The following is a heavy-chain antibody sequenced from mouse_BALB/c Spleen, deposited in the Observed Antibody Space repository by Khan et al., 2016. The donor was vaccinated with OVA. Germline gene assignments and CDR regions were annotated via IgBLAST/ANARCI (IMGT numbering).Heavy chain of an antibody. Sequence: QVQLKESGAELAKPGASVKMSCKASGYTFINYWILWVKQRPGKGLEWIGYINPSTGYTEYTQNFKDQATLSADKSSSTAYMQLSSLTSEDSADNDSEKSVLRGNTDYWGQGTTLTVSS. D-gene: IGHD1-1*01. CDR1: GYTFINYW. J-gene: IGHJ2*01. CDR3: EKSVLRGNTDY. V-gene: IGHV1-7*01. CDR2: INPSTGYT.